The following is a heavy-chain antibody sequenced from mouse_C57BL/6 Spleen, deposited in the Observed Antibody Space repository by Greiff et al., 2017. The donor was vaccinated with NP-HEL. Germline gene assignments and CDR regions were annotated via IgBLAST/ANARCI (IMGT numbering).Heavy chain of an antibody. J-gene: IGHJ2*01. D-gene: IGHD4-1*01. CDR3: ARSPVGRGFDY. Sequence: QVQLKESGAELVRPGTSVKVSCKASGYAFTNYLIEWVKQRPGQGLEWIGVINPGSGGTNYNEKFKGKATLTADKSSSTAYMQLSSLTSEDSAVYCCARSPVGRGFDYWGQGTTLTVSS. V-gene: IGHV1-54*01. CDR1: GYAFTNYL. CDR2: INPGSGGT.